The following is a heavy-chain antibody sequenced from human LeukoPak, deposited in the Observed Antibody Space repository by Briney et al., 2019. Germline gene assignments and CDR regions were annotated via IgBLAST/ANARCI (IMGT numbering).Heavy chain of an antibody. CDR2: ISGSGGST. CDR1: GFTFSSYA. J-gene: IGHJ3*02. V-gene: IGHV3-23*01. D-gene: IGHD2-15*01. Sequence: GGSLRLSCAASGFTFSSYAMSWVRQAPGKGLEWVSAISGSGGSTYYADSVKGRFTISRDNSKNTLYLQMNSLRAEDTAVYYCVKDLQDIVLVVAAKGDAFDIWGQGTMVTVSS. CDR3: VKDLQDIVLVVAAKGDAFDI.